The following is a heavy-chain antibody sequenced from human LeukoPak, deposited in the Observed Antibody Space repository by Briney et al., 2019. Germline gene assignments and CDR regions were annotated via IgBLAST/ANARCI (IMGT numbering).Heavy chain of an antibody. CDR2: IYYSGSS. Sequence: PSETLSLTCTVSGGSISSSSYYWGWIRRPPGKGLEWIGSIYYSGSSYYNPSLKSRVTISVDTSKNQFSLKLSSVTAADTAVYYCASRGEDHYWGQGTLVTVSS. V-gene: IGHV4-39*01. J-gene: IGHJ4*02. CDR1: GGSISSSSYY. CDR3: ASRGEDHY. D-gene: IGHD3-16*01.